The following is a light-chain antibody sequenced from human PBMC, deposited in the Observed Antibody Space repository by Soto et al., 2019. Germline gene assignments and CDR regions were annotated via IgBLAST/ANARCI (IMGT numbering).Light chain of an antibody. Sequence: EIVMTQSPATLSVSPGERATLSCMASQSISSNLAWYQQKPGQAPRLLIYGASTRATGIPASFSGSGSGTEFTLTIRSLQSEGCAVYDCEHYNNWAPWTFGKGTKVGIK. CDR2: GAS. CDR3: EHYNNWAPWT. V-gene: IGKV3-15*01. CDR1: QSISSN. J-gene: IGKJ1*01.